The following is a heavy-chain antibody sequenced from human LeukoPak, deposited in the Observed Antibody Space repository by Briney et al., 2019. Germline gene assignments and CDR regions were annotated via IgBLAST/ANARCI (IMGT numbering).Heavy chain of an antibody. CDR1: GGSISSYY. CDR3: ARAGYSYGTGYYFDY. J-gene: IGHJ4*02. V-gene: IGHV4-59*01. CDR2: IYYTGAT. Sequence: SSETLSLTCTGSGGSISSYYWSWIRLPPGKGLEWLGYIYYTGATYYNPSLKSRVTISLTTPKNQCSLKLSAVTAADAAVYYCARAGYSYGTGYYFDYWGQGALVTVSS. D-gene: IGHD5-18*01.